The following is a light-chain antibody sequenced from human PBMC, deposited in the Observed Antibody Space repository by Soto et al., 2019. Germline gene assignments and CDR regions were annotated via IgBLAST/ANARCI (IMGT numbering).Light chain of an antibody. CDR3: QHRYSTPPT. CDR2: AAS. V-gene: IGKV1-39*01. Sequence: DIQMTQSPSSLSASVGDRVTITCRARQSISSYLNWYQQKPGKAPKLLIYAASSLQSGVPARFSGSGSRTDFTLTISSLQPEEFATYYCQHRYSTPPTLGQGTRLEMK. CDR1: QSISSY. J-gene: IGKJ5*01.